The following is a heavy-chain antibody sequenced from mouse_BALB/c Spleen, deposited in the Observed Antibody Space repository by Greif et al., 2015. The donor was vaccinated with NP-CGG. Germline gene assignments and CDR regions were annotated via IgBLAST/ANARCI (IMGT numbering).Heavy chain of an antibody. CDR2: IDPYNGGT. J-gene: IGHJ1*01. Sequence: VQLQLPGPELVKPGASVKVSCKASGYAFTGSNMYWVKQSHGKSLEWIGYIDPYNGGTTYNQKFKGATLTVDKSSSTAYMHLNSLTSEDSAVYYCARDKRVGDFDVWGAWTTVTVS. D-gene: IGHD1-1*01. CDR1: GYAFTGSN. CDR3: ARDKRVGDFDV. V-gene: IGHV1S135*01.